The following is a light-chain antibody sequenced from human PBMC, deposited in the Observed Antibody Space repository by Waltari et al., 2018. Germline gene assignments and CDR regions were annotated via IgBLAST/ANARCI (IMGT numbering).Light chain of an antibody. CDR3: SSYTRTTIGLYV. CDR2: VVS. CDR1: SSDVGDYNY. Sequence: QSALTQPASVSGSPGQSITISCTGTSSDVGDYNYVSWYQQDPGKAPKLLIYVVSNRPSGVSNRFSGSKSGNTASLTISGLQAEDEADYYCSSYTRTTIGLYVFGTGTKVTVL. J-gene: IGLJ1*01. V-gene: IGLV2-14*03.